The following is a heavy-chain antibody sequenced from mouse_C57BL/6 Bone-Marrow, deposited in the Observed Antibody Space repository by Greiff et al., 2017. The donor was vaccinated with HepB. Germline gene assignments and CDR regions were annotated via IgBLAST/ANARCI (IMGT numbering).Heavy chain of an antibody. CDR2: IDPSDSYT. CDR3: ARCGYYGSNY. Sequence: QVQLQQPGAELVMPGASVKLSCKASGYTFTSYWMHWVKQRPGQGLEWIGEIDPSDSYTNYNQKFKGKSTLTVDKSSSTAYMQLSSLTSEDSAVYYCARCGYYGSNYWGQGTTLTVSS. J-gene: IGHJ2*01. D-gene: IGHD1-1*01. CDR1: GYTFTSYW. V-gene: IGHV1-69*01.